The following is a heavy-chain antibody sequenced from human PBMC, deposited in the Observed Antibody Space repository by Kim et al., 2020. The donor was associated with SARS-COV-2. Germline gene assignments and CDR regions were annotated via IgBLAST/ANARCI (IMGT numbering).Heavy chain of an antibody. Sequence: SETLSLTCTVSGGSISSSSYYWGWIRQPPGKGLEWIGSIYYSGSTYYNPSLKSRVTISVDTSKNQFSLKLSSVTAADTAVYYCARQYYDILTGFWARQLWFDPWGQGTLVTVSS. CDR3: ARQYYDILTGFWARQLWFDP. D-gene: IGHD3-9*01. CDR2: IYYSGST. J-gene: IGHJ5*02. CDR1: GGSISSSSYY. V-gene: IGHV4-39*01.